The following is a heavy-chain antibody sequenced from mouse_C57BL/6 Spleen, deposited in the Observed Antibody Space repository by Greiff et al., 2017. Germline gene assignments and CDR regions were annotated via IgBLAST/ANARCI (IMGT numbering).Heavy chain of an antibody. Sequence: VQLQQPGAELVRPGSSVKLSCKASGYTFTSYWMHWVKQRPIQGLEWIGNIDPSDSETHYNQKFKDKATLTVDKSSSTAYMQLSSLTSEDSAVYCCTRYWGYAMDYWGQGTSVTVSS. V-gene: IGHV1-52*01. CDR1: GYTFTSYW. J-gene: IGHJ4*01. D-gene: IGHD4-1*01. CDR3: TRYWGYAMDY. CDR2: IDPSDSET.